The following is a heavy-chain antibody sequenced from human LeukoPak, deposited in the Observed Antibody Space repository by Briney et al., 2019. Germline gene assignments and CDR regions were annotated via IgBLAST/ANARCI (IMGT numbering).Heavy chain of an antibody. D-gene: IGHD3-3*01. CDR3: ARLYYDFWSGYPTLFDY. Sequence: SETLSLTCAVYGGSFSGYYWSWIRQPPGKGLEWIGEINHSGSTNYNPSLKSRVTISVDTSKNQFSLKLSSVTAADTAVYYCARLYYDFWSGYPTLFDYWGQGTLVTVSS. CDR2: INHSGST. J-gene: IGHJ4*02. V-gene: IGHV4-34*01. CDR1: GGSFSGYY.